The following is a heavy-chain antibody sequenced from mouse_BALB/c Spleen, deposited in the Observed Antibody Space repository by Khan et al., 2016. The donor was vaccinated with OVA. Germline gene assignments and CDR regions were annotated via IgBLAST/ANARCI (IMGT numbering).Heavy chain of an antibody. Sequence: VQLKESGPELMKPGASGKISCKASGYSFTTYYIHWVQQSPGKSLEWIGYIDPFSGDTTYNQKFEGMATLTVDKSSTTAYIHLSNLTSEDSAFYYCTRHGYVACFTYWGQGTLVTVSA. CDR3: TRHGYVACFTY. J-gene: IGHJ3*01. V-gene: IGHV1S135*01. D-gene: IGHD2-2*01. CDR1: GYSFTTYY. CDR2: IDPFSGDT.